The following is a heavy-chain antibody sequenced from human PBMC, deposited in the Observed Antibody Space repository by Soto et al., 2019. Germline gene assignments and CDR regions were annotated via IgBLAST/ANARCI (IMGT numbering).Heavy chain of an antibody. J-gene: IGHJ6*02. Sequence: PGGSLRLSCAASGFTFDDYTMHWVRQAPGKGLEWVSLISWDGGSTYYADSVKGRFTISRDNSKNSLYLQMNSLRTEGTALYYCAKGTSPVTTPYYYYYGMDVWGQGTTVTVSS. CDR3: AKGTSPVTTPYYYYYGMDV. CDR1: GFTFDDYT. CDR2: ISWDGGST. V-gene: IGHV3-43*01. D-gene: IGHD4-4*01.